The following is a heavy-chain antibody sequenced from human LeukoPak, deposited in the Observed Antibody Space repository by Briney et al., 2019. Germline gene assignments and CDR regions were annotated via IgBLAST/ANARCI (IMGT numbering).Heavy chain of an antibody. D-gene: IGHD4-17*01. CDR2: ISSSSSYI. Sequence: PGGSLRLSCAASGFTFSGYSMNWVRQAPGKGLEWVSSISSSSSYIYYADSVKGRFTIFRDNAKNSLYLQMNSLRAEDTAVYYCARDNYGLDAFDIWGQGTMVTVSS. CDR3: ARDNYGLDAFDI. J-gene: IGHJ3*02. CDR1: GFTFSGYS. V-gene: IGHV3-21*01.